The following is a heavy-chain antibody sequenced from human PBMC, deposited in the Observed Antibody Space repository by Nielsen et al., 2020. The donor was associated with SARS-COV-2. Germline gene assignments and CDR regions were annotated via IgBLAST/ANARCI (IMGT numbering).Heavy chain of an antibody. CDR2: ISSSSSYI. CDR1: GFTFSSYS. D-gene: IGHD3-3*01. Sequence: LSLTCAASGFTFSSYSMNWVRQAPGKGLEWVSSISSSSSYIYYADSVKGRFTISRDNAKNSLYLQMNSLRAEDTAVYYCARILEGFSKGFDYWGQGTLVTVSS. CDR3: ARILEGFSKGFDY. J-gene: IGHJ4*02. V-gene: IGHV3-21*01.